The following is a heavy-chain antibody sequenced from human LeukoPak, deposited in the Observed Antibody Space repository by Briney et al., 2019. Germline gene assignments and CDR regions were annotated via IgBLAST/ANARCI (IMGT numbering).Heavy chain of an antibody. CDR3: ARGPPPGTGAYCGGDCYAHWYFDL. V-gene: IGHV1-69*13. D-gene: IGHD2-21*02. J-gene: IGHJ2*01. CDR2: IIPIFGTA. Sequence: GASVTVSCKASGGTFSSYAISWVRQAPGQGLEWMGGIIPIFGTANYAQKFQGRVTITADESTSTAYMELSSLRSEDTAVYYCARGPPPGTGAYCGGDCYAHWYFDLWGRGTLVTVSS. CDR1: GGTFSSYA.